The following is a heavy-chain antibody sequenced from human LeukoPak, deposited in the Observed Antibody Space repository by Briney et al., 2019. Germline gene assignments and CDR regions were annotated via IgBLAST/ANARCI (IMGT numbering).Heavy chain of an antibody. J-gene: IGHJ4*02. CDR3: AREGAVLMVYAIRGGIDY. CDR1: GFTSSSYS. D-gene: IGHD2-8*01. Sequence: GGSLRLSCAASGFTSSSYSMNWVRQAPGKGLEWVSYISSSSSTIYYADSVKGRFTISRDNAKNSLYLQMNSLRAEDTAVYYCAREGAVLMVYAIRGGIDYWGQGTLVTVSS. CDR2: ISSSSSTI. V-gene: IGHV3-48*01.